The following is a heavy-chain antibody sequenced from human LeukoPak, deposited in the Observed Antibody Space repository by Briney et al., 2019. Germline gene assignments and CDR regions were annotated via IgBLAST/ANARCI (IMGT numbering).Heavy chain of an antibody. J-gene: IGHJ3*02. CDR2: INHSGST. D-gene: IGHD6-19*01. V-gene: IGHV4-34*01. Sequence: SETLSLTCAVYGGSFSGYYWSWLRQPPGKGLEWIGEINHSGSTNYNPSLKSRVTISVDTSKNQFSLKLSSVTAADTAVYYCARTKEWLVYDAFDIWGQGTMVTVSS. CDR1: GGSFSGYY. CDR3: ARTKEWLVYDAFDI.